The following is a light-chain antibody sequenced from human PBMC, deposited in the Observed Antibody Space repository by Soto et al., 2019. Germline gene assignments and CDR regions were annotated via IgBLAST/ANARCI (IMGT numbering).Light chain of an antibody. CDR1: ESLSSAY. J-gene: IGKJ1*01. Sequence: EIVLTQSPGTLSLSPGERANLSCRASESLSSAYLAWYQQKPGQAPRLLLYGASTRATGIPDRFSGSGSGTEFTLTISRLEPEDLAVYYCQQYGSSPPKTFGQGTKVEIK. CDR3: QQYGSSPPKT. CDR2: GAS. V-gene: IGKV3-20*01.